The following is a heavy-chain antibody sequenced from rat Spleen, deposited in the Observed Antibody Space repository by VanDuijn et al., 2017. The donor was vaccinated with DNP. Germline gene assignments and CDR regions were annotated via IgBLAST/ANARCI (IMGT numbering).Heavy chain of an antibody. CDR3: ARPDY. CDR1: GFTFSDYN. J-gene: IGHJ2*01. Sequence: EVQLVESGGGLVQPGRSLKLSCAASGFTFSDYNMAWVRQAPKKGLEWVATISYDGSSSSYRDSVKGRFTVSRDNAKSTLYLQMDSRRSEDTATYYCARPDYWGQGVMVTVSS. CDR2: ISYDGSSS. V-gene: IGHV5-7*01.